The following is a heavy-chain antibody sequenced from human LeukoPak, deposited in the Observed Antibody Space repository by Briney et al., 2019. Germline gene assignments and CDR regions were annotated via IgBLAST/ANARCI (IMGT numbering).Heavy chain of an antibody. J-gene: IGHJ4*02. Sequence: ASVKVSCKASGYTFTSYDINWVRQAPGQGLEWMGWMNPNSGNTVYAQKFQGRVTMTRNTSISTAYMELSSLRSEDTAVYYCARGGRIQLWLLMDYWGQGTLVTVSS. CDR1: GYTFTSYD. CDR3: ARGGRIQLWLLMDY. D-gene: IGHD5-18*01. CDR2: MNPNSGNT. V-gene: IGHV1-8*02.